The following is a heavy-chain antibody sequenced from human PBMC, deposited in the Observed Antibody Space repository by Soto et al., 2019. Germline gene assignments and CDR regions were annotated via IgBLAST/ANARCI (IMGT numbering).Heavy chain of an antibody. D-gene: IGHD1-26*01. CDR2: ISSLSTPR. J-gene: IGHJ4*02. Sequence: EVQLVESGGGLVQTGGSLRLSCAASGFSFSGYSMNWVRQAPGKGLEWISYISSLSTPRYYAESVEGRFIISRDNAKNSLYLQMHSLRDEDTAVYFCAREDILGARSFDYWGQGTLVTVSS. V-gene: IGHV3-48*02. CDR1: GFSFSGYS. CDR3: AREDILGARSFDY.